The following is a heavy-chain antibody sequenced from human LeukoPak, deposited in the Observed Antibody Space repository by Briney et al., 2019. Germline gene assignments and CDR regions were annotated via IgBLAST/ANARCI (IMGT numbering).Heavy chain of an antibody. CDR3: ARTFYCSSTSCYFFWFDP. Sequence: ASVKVSCKGSGYTFTGYYMHWVRQAPGQGLEWMGWINPNSGGTNYAQKFQGRVTMTRDTSISTAYMELSRLRSDDTAVYYCARTFYCSSTSCYFFWFDPWGQGTLVTVSS. V-gene: IGHV1-2*02. CDR2: INPNSGGT. CDR1: GYTFTGYY. J-gene: IGHJ5*02. D-gene: IGHD2-2*01.